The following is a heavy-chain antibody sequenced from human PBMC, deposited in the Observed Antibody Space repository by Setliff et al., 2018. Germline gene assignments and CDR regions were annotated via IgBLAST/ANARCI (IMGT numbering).Heavy chain of an antibody. CDR1: GASVSSHY. Sequence: PSETLSLTCNVSGASVSSHYWDWIRQPPGKGLEWIGFISYSGITTYNVSLKSRVSISVDTSKNQFSLKLSSVTAADTAVYYCARGIAAALGPFDYWGQGTLVTVSS. J-gene: IGHJ4*02. D-gene: IGHD6-13*01. CDR3: ARGIAAALGPFDY. CDR2: ISYSGIT. V-gene: IGHV4-59*02.